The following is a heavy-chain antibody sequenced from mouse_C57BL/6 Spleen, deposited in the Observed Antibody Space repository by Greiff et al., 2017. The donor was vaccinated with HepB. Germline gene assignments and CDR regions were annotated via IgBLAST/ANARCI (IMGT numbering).Heavy chain of an antibody. CDR3: ARNEDGLYAMDY. V-gene: IGHV1-4*01. D-gene: IGHD2-3*01. CDR1: GYTFTSYT. J-gene: IGHJ4*01. Sequence: QVQLQQSGAELARPGASVKMSCKASGYTFTSYTMHWVKQRPGQGLEWIGYINPSSGYTKYNQKFKDKATLTADKSSSTAYMQLSSLTSEDSAVYYCARNEDGLYAMDYWGQGTSVTVSS. CDR2: INPSSGYT.